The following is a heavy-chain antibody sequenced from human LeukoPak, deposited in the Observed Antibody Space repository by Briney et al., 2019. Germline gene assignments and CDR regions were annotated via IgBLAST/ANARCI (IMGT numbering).Heavy chain of an antibody. CDR1: GFSFSGHW. D-gene: IGHD6-6*01. CDR3: ARGPNSNWSGLDF. Sequence: PGWSLRLSCTASGFSFSGHWMHWARQLPGKGLVWVSRISPTGSTTSYADSVKGRFTVSRDNAKNTLYLQANNLRAEDTAVYYCARGPNSNWSGLDFWGQGTLLTVSS. CDR2: ISPTGSTT. J-gene: IGHJ4*02. V-gene: IGHV3-74*01.